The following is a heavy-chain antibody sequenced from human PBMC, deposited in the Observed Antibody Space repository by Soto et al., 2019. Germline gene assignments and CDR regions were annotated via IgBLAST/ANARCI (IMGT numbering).Heavy chain of an antibody. CDR3: ARSYDSSRGSVWFDP. CDR2: INAGNGNT. J-gene: IGHJ5*02. D-gene: IGHD3-22*01. Sequence: QVQLVQSGAEVKKPGASVKVSCKASGYTFTSYAMHWVRQAPGQRLEWMGWINAGNGNTKYSQKFQGRVTITRDTSASTAYMELSRLRSEDTAVYYCARSYDSSRGSVWFDPWGQGTLVTVSS. V-gene: IGHV1-3*01. CDR1: GYTFTSYA.